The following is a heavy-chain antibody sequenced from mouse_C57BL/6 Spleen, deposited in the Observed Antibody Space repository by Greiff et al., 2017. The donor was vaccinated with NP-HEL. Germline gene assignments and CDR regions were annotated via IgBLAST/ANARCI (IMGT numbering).Heavy chain of an antibody. Sequence: EVKLVESGGGLVKPGGSLKLSCAASGFTFSDYGMHWVRQAPEKGLEWVAYISSGSSTIYYADTVKGRFTISRDNAKNTLFLQMTSLRSEDTAMYYCARSRDGYYFFDYWGQGTTLTVSS. V-gene: IGHV5-17*01. D-gene: IGHD2-3*01. CDR2: ISSGSSTI. CDR3: ARSRDGYYFFDY. J-gene: IGHJ2*01. CDR1: GFTFSDYG.